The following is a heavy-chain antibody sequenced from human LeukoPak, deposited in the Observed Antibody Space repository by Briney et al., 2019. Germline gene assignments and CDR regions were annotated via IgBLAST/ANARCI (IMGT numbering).Heavy chain of an antibody. CDR3: ARVDGDGYNIPDY. D-gene: IGHD5-24*01. V-gene: IGHV4-34*01. CDR1: GESFSSYY. J-gene: IGHJ4*02. Sequence: PSETLSLTCAVYGESFSSYYWSWIRQPPGKGLEWIGEINHSGNTNYSPSLKSRVTISVDTSKNQFSLKLSSVTAADTAVYYCARVDGDGYNIPDYWGQGTLVTVSS. CDR2: INHSGNT.